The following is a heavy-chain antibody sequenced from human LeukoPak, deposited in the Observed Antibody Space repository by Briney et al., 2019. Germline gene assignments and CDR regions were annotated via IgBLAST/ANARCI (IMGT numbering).Heavy chain of an antibody. V-gene: IGHV4-61*01. D-gene: IGHD4-17*01. J-gene: IGHJ5*02. CDR3: TRTNYGDYNWFDP. CDR2: IHYSGST. CDR1: GGAVSSGSYY. Sequence: SETLSLTCTVSGGAVSSGSYYWSWIQQPPGQGLEWIGYIHYSGSTKYNPSLKSRVTMSVDTSKNQFSLKVTSVTAADTAIYYCTRTNYGDYNWFDPWGQGTLVTVSS.